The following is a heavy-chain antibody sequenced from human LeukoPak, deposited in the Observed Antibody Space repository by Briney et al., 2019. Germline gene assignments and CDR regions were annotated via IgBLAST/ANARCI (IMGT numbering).Heavy chain of an antibody. J-gene: IGHJ6*02. CDR3: ARLGYSSSWYVGGYYYYYGMDV. CDR2: IKQDGSEK. CDR1: GFTFSSYW. Sequence: GGSLRLSCAASGFTFSSYWMSWVRQAPGKGLEWVANIKQDGSEKYYVDSVKGRFTISRDNAKNSLYLQMNSLRAEDTAVYYCARLGYSSSWYVGGYYYYYGMDVWGQGTTVTVSS. D-gene: IGHD6-13*01. V-gene: IGHV3-7*05.